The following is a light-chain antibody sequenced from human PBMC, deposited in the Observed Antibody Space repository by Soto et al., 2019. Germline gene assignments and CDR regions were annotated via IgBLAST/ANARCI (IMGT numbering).Light chain of an antibody. V-gene: IGKV3-20*01. Sequence: DIVLTQSPGTLSLSPGESVTLSCRASHSVSSSHLAWYQQKPGQAPRLFIYGASRRASGIPDRFSGSGSGTDFTRTSSRLQPEEFAVYSCQPYGTSLTFDEGTKVEIK. J-gene: IGKJ4*01. CDR2: GAS. CDR3: QPYGTSLT. CDR1: HSVSSSH.